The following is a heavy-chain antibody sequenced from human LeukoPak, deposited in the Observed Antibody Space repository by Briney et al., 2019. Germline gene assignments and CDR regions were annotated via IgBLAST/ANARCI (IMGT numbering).Heavy chain of an antibody. CDR1: GFSFSSYP. D-gene: IGHD1-26*01. J-gene: IGHJ3*01. CDR3: ARVGSWDAYDL. Sequence: GGSLRLSRTASGFSFSSYPMHWVRQAPGKGLEYVSAITSDGGKTYYANSVMGRFIISRDNSKNTLYLQMGSLGIEDMAVYYCARVGSWDAYDLWGQGTMVTVSS. V-gene: IGHV3-64*01. CDR2: ITSDGGKT.